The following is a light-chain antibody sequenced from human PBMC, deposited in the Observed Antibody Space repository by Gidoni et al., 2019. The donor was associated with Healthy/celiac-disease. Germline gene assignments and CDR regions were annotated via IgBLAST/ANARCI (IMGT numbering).Light chain of an antibody. CDR2: GAS. CDR1: QSVSSN. V-gene: IGKV3-15*01. CDR3: QQYNNWPPLT. Sequence: EIVITQSPATLSVSPGERATLSCRASQSVSSNLAWYQQKPGQASRPLIYGASNRATGTPARVSGSGSGTEFTLTISSLQSEEFAVYYCQQYNNWPPLTFGGGTKVEIK. J-gene: IGKJ4*01.